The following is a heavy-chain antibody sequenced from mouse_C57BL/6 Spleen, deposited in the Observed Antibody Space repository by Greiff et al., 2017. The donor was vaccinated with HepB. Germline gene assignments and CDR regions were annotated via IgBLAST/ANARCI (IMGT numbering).Heavy chain of an antibody. CDR1: GYSITSGYY. D-gene: IGHD6-5*01. CDR3: ARGAYHYFDY. CDR2: ISYDGSN. Sequence: DVKLQESGPGLVKPSQSLSLTCSVTGYSITSGYYWNWIRQFPGNKLEWMGYISYDGSNNYNPSLKNRISITRDTSKNQFFLKLNSVTTEDTATYYCARGAYHYFDYWGQGTTLTVSS. V-gene: IGHV3-6*01. J-gene: IGHJ2*01.